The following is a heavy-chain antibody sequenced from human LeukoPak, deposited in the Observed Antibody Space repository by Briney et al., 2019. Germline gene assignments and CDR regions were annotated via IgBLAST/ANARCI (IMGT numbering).Heavy chain of an antibody. D-gene: IGHD3-3*01. CDR3: AKDLFAITIALNWFDP. V-gene: IGHV3-23*01. CDR2: ISGSGGST. CDR1: GFTFSSYA. J-gene: IGHJ5*02. Sequence: GGSLRLSCAASGFTFSSYAMSWVRQAPGKGLEWVSAISGSGGSTYYEDSVKGRFTISRDNSKNTLYLQMNSLRAEDTAVYYCAKDLFAITIALNWFDPWGQGTLVTVSS.